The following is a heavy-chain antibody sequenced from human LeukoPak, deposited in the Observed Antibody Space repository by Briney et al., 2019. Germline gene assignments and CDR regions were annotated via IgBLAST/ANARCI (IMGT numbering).Heavy chain of an antibody. CDR3: ARKQWVMYYFDS. D-gene: IGHD6-19*01. CDR1: GGSISISNYY. CDR2: FYSSGST. J-gene: IGHJ4*02. V-gene: IGHV4-39*01. Sequence: PLETLSLTCTVSGGSISISNYYWGWPRQPPGKGLEWIGSFYSSGSTYYNPSLKSRVTISVDTSKSQFSLKLSSVTAADTAVYYCARKQWVMYYFDSWGQGTLVTVSS.